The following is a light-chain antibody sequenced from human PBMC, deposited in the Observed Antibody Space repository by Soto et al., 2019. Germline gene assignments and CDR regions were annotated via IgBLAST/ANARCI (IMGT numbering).Light chain of an antibody. CDR3: SSYTTTATLL. J-gene: IGLJ2*01. Sequence: QSALTQPASVSGSPGQSITISCTGTSSDVGGYNYVSWYQHHPGKVPKLMIFDVSNRPSWVSHRFSGSKSGNTASLTISGLQAEDEADYYCSSYTTTATLLFGGGTKVTVL. CDR1: SSDVGGYNY. V-gene: IGLV2-14*03. CDR2: DVS.